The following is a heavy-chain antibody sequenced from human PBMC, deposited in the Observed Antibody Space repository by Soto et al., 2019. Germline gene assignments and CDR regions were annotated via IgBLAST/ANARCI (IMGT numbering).Heavy chain of an antibody. CDR1: GGTFSSYT. CDR3: ARWETYYYDSSGYYVDY. CDR2: IIPILGIA. Sequence: GASVKVSCKASGGTFSSYTISWVRQAPGQGLEWMGRIIPILGIANYAQKFQGRVTITADKSTSTAYMELSSLRSEDTAVYYCARWETYYYDSSGYYVDYWGQGTLVTVSS. V-gene: IGHV1-69*02. J-gene: IGHJ4*02. D-gene: IGHD3-22*01.